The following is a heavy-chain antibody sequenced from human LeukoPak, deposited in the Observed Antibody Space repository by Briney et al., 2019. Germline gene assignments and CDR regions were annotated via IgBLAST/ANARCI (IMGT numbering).Heavy chain of an antibody. Sequence: GGSLRLSCAASGFTFSSYSMNWVRQAPGKGLEWVSSISSSGSYIHYADSVKGRFTISRDNAKNSLYLQMNSLRAEDTAVYYCARGYSSIDYWGQGTLVTVSS. CDR1: GFTFSSYS. D-gene: IGHD6-19*01. J-gene: IGHJ4*02. CDR3: ARGYSSIDY. CDR2: ISSSGSYI. V-gene: IGHV3-21*01.